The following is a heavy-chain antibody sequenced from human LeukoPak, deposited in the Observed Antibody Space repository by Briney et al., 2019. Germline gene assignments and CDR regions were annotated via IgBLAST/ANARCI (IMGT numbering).Heavy chain of an antibody. V-gene: IGHV4-39*02. CDR2: IYYSGRT. D-gene: IGHD3-16*01. J-gene: IGHJ4*02. CDR3: VWGSARYYFDY. Sequence: SEALSLTCTVSGGSISSGTYYWGWIRQPPGKGLEWIGNIYYSGRTYYNPSLKSRVTISVDTSKNHFSLKLSSVTAADTAVYYCVWGSARYYFDYWGQGTLVTVSS. CDR1: GGSISSGTYY.